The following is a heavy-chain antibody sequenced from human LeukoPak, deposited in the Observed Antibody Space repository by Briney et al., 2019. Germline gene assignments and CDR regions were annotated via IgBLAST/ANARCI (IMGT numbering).Heavy chain of an antibody. V-gene: IGHV4-34*01. CDR3: ARHVTRRKAVTLDY. CDR1: GGSFSGYY. CDR2: INHSGST. J-gene: IGHJ4*02. Sequence: PSETLSLTCAVYGGSFSGYYWSWIRQPPGKGLEWIGEINHSGSTNYNPSLKSRVTISVDTSKNQFSLKLSSVTAADTAVYYCARHVTRRKAVTLDYWGQGTLVTVSS. D-gene: IGHD4-17*01.